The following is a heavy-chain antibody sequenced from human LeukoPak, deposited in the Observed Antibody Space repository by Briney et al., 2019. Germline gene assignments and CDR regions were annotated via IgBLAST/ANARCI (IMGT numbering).Heavy chain of an antibody. D-gene: IGHD3-10*01. CDR2: ISSSSSYI. V-gene: IGHV3-21*01. CDR1: GFTFSSYS. CDR3: ARAVTYFYGSVTYDSFDP. Sequence: GGSLRLSCAASGFTFSSYSMNWVRQAPGKGLEWVSSISSSSSYIYYTDSVKGRFTIARDNAKTTLYLQMNSLRADDTAMYYCARAVTYFYGSVTYDSFDPWGQGTLVTVSS. J-gene: IGHJ5*02.